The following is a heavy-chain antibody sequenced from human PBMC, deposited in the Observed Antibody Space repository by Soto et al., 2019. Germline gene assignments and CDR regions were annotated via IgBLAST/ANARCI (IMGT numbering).Heavy chain of an antibody. V-gene: IGHV3-72*01. CDR3: VRAGTGYQLDY. D-gene: IGHD3-9*01. Sequence: PGGSLKLSCAASGFTLSDHYMDWVHQASGKGLKWVGRIRKKAKSYTAEYVASVKGRFTISRDYSKNSLYLQLNSLKIEDTALYYCVRAGTGYQLDYWGQGT. J-gene: IGHJ4*02. CDR1: GFTLSDHY. CDR2: IRKKAKSYTA.